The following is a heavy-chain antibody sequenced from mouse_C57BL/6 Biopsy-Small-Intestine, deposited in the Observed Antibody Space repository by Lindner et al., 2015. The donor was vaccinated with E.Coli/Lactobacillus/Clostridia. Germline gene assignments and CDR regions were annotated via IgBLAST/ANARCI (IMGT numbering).Heavy chain of an antibody. CDR3: ARKDYGSRWAMDY. D-gene: IGHD1-1*01. J-gene: IGHJ4*01. Sequence: VQLQESGGGLVQPKGSLKLSCAASGFTFSDYGMHWVRQAPEKGLEWVAYISSGSSTIYYADTVKGRFTISRDNAKNTLFLQMTSLRSEDTAMYYCARKDYGSRWAMDYWGQGTSVTVSS. V-gene: IGHV5-17*01. CDR1: GFTFSDYG. CDR2: ISSGSSTI.